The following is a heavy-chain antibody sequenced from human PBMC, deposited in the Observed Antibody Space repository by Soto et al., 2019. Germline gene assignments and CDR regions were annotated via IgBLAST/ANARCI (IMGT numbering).Heavy chain of an antibody. Sequence: SETLSLTCTVSGGSISSGGYYWSWIRQHPGKGPEWIGYIHYSGSTNYNPSLKSRVTISVDTSKNQFSLRLSSVTAAETAVYYCARHSYYSNPLRFDPWGQGTLVTVSS. CDR2: IHYSGST. CDR1: GGSISSGGYY. V-gene: IGHV4-61*08. CDR3: ARHSYYSNPLRFDP. D-gene: IGHD4-4*01. J-gene: IGHJ5*02.